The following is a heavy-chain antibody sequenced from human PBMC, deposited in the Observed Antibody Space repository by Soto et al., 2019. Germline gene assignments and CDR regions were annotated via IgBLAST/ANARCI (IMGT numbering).Heavy chain of an antibody. V-gene: IGHV6-1*01. CDR3: ASATDPSDSSSPSLGIDV. D-gene: IGHD6-6*01. CDR2: TYYRSKWYN. J-gene: IGHJ6*02. CDR1: GDSVSSNSAA. Sequence: SXTLSLTCAISGDSVSSNSAAWNWIRQSPSRGLEWLGRTYYRSKWYNDYAVSVKSRTTINPDTSKNQFSLQLNSVTPEDTAVYYCASATDPSDSSSPSLGIDVWGQGTTVTVSS.